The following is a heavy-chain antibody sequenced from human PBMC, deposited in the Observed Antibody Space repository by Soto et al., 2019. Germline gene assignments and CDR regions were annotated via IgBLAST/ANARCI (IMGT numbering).Heavy chain of an antibody. CDR1: GFTFSNAW. J-gene: IGHJ6*02. D-gene: IGHD3-3*01. Sequence: GGSLRLSCAASGFTFSNAWMNWVRQAPGKGLEWVGRIKSKTDGGTTDYAAPVKGRFTISRDDSKNTLYLQMNSLKTEDTAVYYCTITIFGPGEYYYYGMDVWGQGTTVTVSS. CDR2: IKSKTDGGTT. V-gene: IGHV3-15*07. CDR3: TITIFGPGEYYYYGMDV.